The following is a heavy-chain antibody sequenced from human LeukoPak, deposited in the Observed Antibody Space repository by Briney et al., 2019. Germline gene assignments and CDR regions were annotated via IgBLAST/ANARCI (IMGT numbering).Heavy chain of an antibody. J-gene: IGHJ4*02. D-gene: IGHD4-17*01. V-gene: IGHV3-74*01. CDR3: ARASTVTTCLWD. CDR1: GFTFSSYW. Sequence: PGGSLRLSCAASGFTFSSYWMYWVRQAPGKGLVWVSRINSDGSSTSYADSVKGRFTISRDNAKNTLSLQINSLRAEDTAVYYCARASTVTTCLWDWGQGTLATVSS. CDR2: INSDGSST.